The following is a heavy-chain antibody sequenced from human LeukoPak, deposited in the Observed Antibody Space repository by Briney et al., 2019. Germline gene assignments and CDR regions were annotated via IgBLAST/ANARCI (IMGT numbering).Heavy chain of an antibody. Sequence: GGSLRLSCAASGFTFDDYGMSWVRQAPGKGLEWVSGINYADSVKGRFTISRDNAKNSLYLQINSLRAEDTAFYYCARDQQVYSSGWLPGYWGQGTLVTVSS. CDR2: IN. CDR1: GFTFDDYG. D-gene: IGHD6-19*01. V-gene: IGHV3-20*04. CDR3: ARDQQVYSSGWLPGY. J-gene: IGHJ4*02.